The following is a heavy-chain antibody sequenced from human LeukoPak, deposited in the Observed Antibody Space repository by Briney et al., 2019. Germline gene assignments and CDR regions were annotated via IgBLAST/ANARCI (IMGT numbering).Heavy chain of an antibody. CDR1: GYTFTSYD. D-gene: IGHD3-3*01. J-gene: IGHJ3*02. Sequence: GASVTVSCKASGYTFTSYDINWVRQATGQGLEWMGWMNPNSGNTGYAQKFQGRVTMTRSTSISTAYMELSSLRSEDTAVYYCARPYDFWSASSDDAFDIWGQGTMVTVSS. CDR3: ARPYDFWSASSDDAFDI. CDR2: MNPNSGNT. V-gene: IGHV1-8*01.